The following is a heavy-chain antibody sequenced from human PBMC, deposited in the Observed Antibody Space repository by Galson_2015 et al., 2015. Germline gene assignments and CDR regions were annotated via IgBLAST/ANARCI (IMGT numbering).Heavy chain of an antibody. Sequence: SVKVSCKASGFTFSSSAVQWVRQSRGQRLEWIGWIVVGNGNTNYAQKFQKRVTITRDMSTNTAYMELSSLISEDTAVYYCAREGWRRDGYEYVDTWGQGTLVTVSS. J-gene: IGHJ4*02. D-gene: IGHD5-24*01. V-gene: IGHV1-58*01. CDR2: IVVGNGNT. CDR3: AREGWRRDGYEYVDT. CDR1: GFTFSSSA.